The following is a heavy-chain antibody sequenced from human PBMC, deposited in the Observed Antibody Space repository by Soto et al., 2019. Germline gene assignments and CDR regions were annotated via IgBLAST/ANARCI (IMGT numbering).Heavy chain of an antibody. CDR1: GGSTSSSSYY. D-gene: IGHD1-26*01. CDR3: GTSGSYSHYGTDY. CDR2: IYYSGST. Sequence: SETLSLTCTVSGGSTSSSSYYWGWIRQPPGKGLEWIGSIYYSGSTYYNPSLKSRVTISVDTSKNQFSLKLSSVTAADTAVYYCGTSGSYSHYGTDYWGQGTLVTVSS. V-gene: IGHV4-39*01. J-gene: IGHJ4*02.